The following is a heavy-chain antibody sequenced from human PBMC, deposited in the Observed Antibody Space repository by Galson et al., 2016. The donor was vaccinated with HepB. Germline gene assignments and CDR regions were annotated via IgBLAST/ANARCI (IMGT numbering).Heavy chain of an antibody. CDR2: INAGNGNT. V-gene: IGHV1-3*01. CDR1: GYTFTSYA. CDR3: ARGMPLIPMVRGFNWFDP. D-gene: IGHD3-10*01. J-gene: IGHJ5*02. Sequence: SVKVSCKASGYTFTSYAMQWVRQAPGQRLEWMEWINAGNGNTKHSQKFQGRVTITRDTSATTAYMELSSLRSEDTALYYCARGMPLIPMVRGFNWFDPWGQGTLVTVSS.